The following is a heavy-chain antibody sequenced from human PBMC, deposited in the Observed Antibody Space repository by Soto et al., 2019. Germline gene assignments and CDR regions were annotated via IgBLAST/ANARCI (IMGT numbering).Heavy chain of an antibody. Sequence: EVQLLESGGGLVQPGGSLRLSCAASGFTFSSHVMTWVRQTPGKGLEWVSSISVEGASSSFEDSVKGRFSISRDNSKNTLYLQMNNLRAEDTGIYHCAKDRSGWYYFDYWGQGTLVTVTS. V-gene: IGHV3-23*01. CDR2: ISVEGASS. J-gene: IGHJ4*02. D-gene: IGHD6-19*01. CDR3: AKDRSGWYYFDY. CDR1: GFTFSSHV.